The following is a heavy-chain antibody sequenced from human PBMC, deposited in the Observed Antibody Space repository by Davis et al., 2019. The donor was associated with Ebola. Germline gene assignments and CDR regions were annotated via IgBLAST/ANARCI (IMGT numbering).Heavy chain of an antibody. CDR3: ARDDIVATTNRPFDY. J-gene: IGHJ4*02. CDR1: GFTFSSYG. D-gene: IGHD5-12*01. Sequence: GESLKISCAASGFTFSSYGMHWVRQAPGKGLEWVAVISYDGSNKYYADSVKGRFTISRDNSKNTLYLQMNSLRAEDTAVYYCARDDIVATTNRPFDYWGQGTLVTVSS. V-gene: IGHV3-33*05. CDR2: ISYDGSNK.